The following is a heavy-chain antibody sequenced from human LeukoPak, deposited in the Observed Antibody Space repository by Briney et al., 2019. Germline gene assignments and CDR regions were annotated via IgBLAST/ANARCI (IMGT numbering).Heavy chain of an antibody. Sequence: SVKVSCKASGGTFSSYAISGVRQAPGQGLEWMGRIIPILGIANDAQKFQGRVTITADKSTSTAYMELRSLRSDDTAVYYCARDYCGGDCYSAGDGALDLWGQGTVVTVSS. V-gene: IGHV1-69*04. D-gene: IGHD2-21*02. J-gene: IGHJ3*01. CDR1: GGTFSSYA. CDR3: ARDYCGGDCYSAGDGALDL. CDR2: IIPILGIA.